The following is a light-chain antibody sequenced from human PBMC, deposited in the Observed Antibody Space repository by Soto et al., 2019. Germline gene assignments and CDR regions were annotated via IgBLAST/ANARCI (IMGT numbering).Light chain of an antibody. CDR1: QSVSSD. J-gene: IGKJ1*01. Sequence: EIVMTQSPATLSVSPGARDPLSCRARQSVSSDLAWYHQKPGQAPRLLIYGASTRATGIPARFSGSGSGTEFTLTISSLQSEDFAVYYCQQYNNWPLWTFGQGTKVDIK. V-gene: IGKV3-15*01. CDR3: QQYNNWPLWT. CDR2: GAS.